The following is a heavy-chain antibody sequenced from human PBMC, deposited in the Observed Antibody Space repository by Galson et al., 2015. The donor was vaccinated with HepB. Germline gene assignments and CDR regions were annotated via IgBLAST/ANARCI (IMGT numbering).Heavy chain of an antibody. D-gene: IGHD5-18*01. CDR2: ISWNSGSI. J-gene: IGHJ5*02. Sequence: SLRLSCAASGFTFDDYAMPWVRQAPGKGLEWVSGISWNSGSIGYADSVKGRFTISRDNANNTLYLQMNSLRAEDTALYYFAKGSVWDTEGWCAPGGQRTLFTV. CDR1: GFTFDDYA. V-gene: IGHV3-9*01. CDR3: AKGSVWDTEGWCAP.